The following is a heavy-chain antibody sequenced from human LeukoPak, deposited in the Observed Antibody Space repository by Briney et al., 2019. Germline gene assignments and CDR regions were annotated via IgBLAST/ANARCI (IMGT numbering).Heavy chain of an antibody. D-gene: IGHD3-10*01. Sequence: SETLSLTCTVSGASISGSSHYFWGWIRQTPGKGLEWIGSIYYSGITYYTPSLKSRVTISLDTSRNQFSLKLNSVTAADTAVYYCAKSNGYGLVDIWGQGTMVTVSS. CDR3: AKSNGYGLVDI. CDR1: GASISGSSHYF. V-gene: IGHV4-39*07. CDR2: IYYSGIT. J-gene: IGHJ3*02.